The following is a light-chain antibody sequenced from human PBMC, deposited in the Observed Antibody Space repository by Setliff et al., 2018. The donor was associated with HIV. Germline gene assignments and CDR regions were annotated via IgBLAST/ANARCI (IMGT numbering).Light chain of an antibody. CDR3: QVWASSSDHPYV. CDR2: YDS. V-gene: IGLV3-21*04. CDR1: NIGSKS. J-gene: IGLJ1*01. Sequence: SYELTQPPSVSVAPGKTARITCGGNNIGSKSVHWYQQKPGQAPVLVISYDSDRPSGIPERFSGSSSGNTATLTISRVEAGDEADYYCQVWASSSDHPYVFGTGTKV.